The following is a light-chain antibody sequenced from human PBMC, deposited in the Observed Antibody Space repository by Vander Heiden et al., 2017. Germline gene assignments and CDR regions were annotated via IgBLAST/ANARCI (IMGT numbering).Light chain of an antibody. CDR2: EVS. CDR1: SSDIGGYNY. CDR3: SSYTSSSPHVV. Sequence: QSALTQPASVSGPPGQSITISCTGSSSDIGGYNYVSWYQQHPGNAPKLMISEVSNRPSGVSNRFSGSKSGNTASLTISGLQGEDEADYYCSSYTSSSPHVVFGGGTKLTVL. V-gene: IGLV2-14*01. J-gene: IGLJ2*01.